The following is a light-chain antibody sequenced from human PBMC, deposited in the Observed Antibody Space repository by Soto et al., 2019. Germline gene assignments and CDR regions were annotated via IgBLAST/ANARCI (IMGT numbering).Light chain of an antibody. V-gene: IGKV1-9*01. CDR1: QGISNY. CDR3: QQLNSFPFT. J-gene: IGKJ5*01. CDR2: AAS. Sequence: DIQLTQSPSFLSASVGDRVTITCRASQGISNYLAWYQQKPGKAPKLLIYAASTLQSGVPSRFSGSGSGTEFTLTISSLLPEDFATYHCQQLNSFPFTFGQGTRLEIK.